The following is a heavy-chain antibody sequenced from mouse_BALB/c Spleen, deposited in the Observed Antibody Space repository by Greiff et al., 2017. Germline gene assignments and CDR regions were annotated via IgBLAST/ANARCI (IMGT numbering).Heavy chain of an antibody. Sequence: EVKLVESGGGLVQPGGSRKLSCAASGFTFSSFGMHWVRQAPEKGLEWVAYISSGSSTIYYADTVKGRFTISRDNPKNTLFLQMTSLRSEDTAMYYCARASYGNYVPCFDYWGQGTTLTVSA. CDR1: GFTFSSFG. CDR3: ARASYGNYVPCFDY. CDR2: ISSGSSTI. D-gene: IGHD2-1*01. J-gene: IGHJ2*01. V-gene: IGHV5-17*02.